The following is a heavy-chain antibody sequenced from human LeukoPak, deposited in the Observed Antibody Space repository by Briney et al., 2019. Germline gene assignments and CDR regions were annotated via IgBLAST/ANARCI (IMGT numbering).Heavy chain of an antibody. CDR1: GGSISSGDYY. V-gene: IGHV4-30-4*01. CDR2: IYYSGST. J-gene: IGHJ5*02. Sequence: SQTLSLTCTVSGGSISSGDYYWSWIRQPPGKGLEWIGYIYYSGSTYYNPSLKSRVTISVDTSKNQFSLKLSSVTAADTAVYYRARGPIVGATQGWFDPWGQGTLVTVSS. D-gene: IGHD1-26*01. CDR3: ARGPIVGATQGWFDP.